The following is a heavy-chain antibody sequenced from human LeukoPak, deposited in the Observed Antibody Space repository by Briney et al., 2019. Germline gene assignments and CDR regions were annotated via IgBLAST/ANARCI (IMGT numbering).Heavy chain of an antibody. Sequence: GGSLRLSCSASGFTFSSSDMNWVRQAPGKGLEWVSSISSSSTYIKYADSVKGRFTIFRYNAKNSVYLEMNSLRADDTAVYYCARGRYAGSGTLDYWGQETLVTVSS. CDR3: ARGRYAGSGTLDY. J-gene: IGHJ4*02. D-gene: IGHD3-10*01. CDR2: ISSSSTYI. V-gene: IGHV3-21*01. CDR1: GFTFSSSD.